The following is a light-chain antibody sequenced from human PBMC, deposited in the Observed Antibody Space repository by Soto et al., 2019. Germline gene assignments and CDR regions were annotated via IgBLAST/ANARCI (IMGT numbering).Light chain of an antibody. J-gene: IGKJ5*01. CDR2: IAS. CDR1: QGISNP. CDR3: QQVYSYSIT. Sequence: IQLTQSPSSLSASVGDRVTITCRASQGISNPLAWYQQKPGKGPKLLIYIASTLQSGVPSRFSGSGSGTEFTLTISSLQPEDFATYYCQQVYSYSITFGQGTRLEIK. V-gene: IGKV1-9*01.